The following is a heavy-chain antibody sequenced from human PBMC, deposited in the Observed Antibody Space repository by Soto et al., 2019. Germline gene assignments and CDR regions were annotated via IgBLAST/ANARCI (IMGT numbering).Heavy chain of an antibody. V-gene: IGHV6-1*01. CDR2: TYYRSKWFN. Sequence: PSPTLSLTCAISGDSVSSNSAAWNWIRQSPSRGLEWLGRTYYRSKWFNDYAVSMKGRVTISPDTSKNQFSLQLNSVTPEDTAVYYCARAGTAASTSVFFDYWGQGAQVTVSS. D-gene: IGHD6-13*01. CDR3: ARAGTAASTSVFFDY. J-gene: IGHJ4*02. CDR1: GDSVSSNSAA.